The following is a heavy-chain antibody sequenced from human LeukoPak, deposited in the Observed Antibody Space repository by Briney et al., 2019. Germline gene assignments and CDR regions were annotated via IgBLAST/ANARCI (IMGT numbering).Heavy chain of an antibody. CDR2: INAGNGNT. V-gene: IGHV1-3*01. D-gene: IGHD1-26*01. J-gene: IGHJ4*02. CDR3: ARAWGSGSRAPNDY. Sequence: GASVKVSCKASGYTFTSYAMHWVRQAPGQRLEWMGWINAGNGNTKYSQKFQGRVTMTRDTSTSTVYMELSSLRSEDTAVYYCARAWGSGSRAPNDYWGQGTLVTVSS. CDR1: GYTFTSYA.